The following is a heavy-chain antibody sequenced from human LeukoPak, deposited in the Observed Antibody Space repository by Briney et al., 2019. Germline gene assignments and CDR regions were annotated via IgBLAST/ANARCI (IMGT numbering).Heavy chain of an antibody. CDR1: GFTFSSYA. J-gene: IGHJ4*02. CDR3: AKGNYDSSGYYYPYYFDY. CDR2: ISGSGGST. D-gene: IGHD3-22*01. V-gene: IGHV3-23*01. Sequence: GGSLRLSCAASGFTFSSYAMSWVRQAPGRGLEWVSAISGSGGSTYYADSVKGRFTISRDNSKNTLYLQMNSLRAEDTAVYYCAKGNYDSSGYYYPYYFDYWGQGTLVTVSS.